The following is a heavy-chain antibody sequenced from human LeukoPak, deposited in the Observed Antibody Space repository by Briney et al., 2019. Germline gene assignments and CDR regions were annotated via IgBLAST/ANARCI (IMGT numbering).Heavy chain of an antibody. CDR3: ARQNWWAFDI. V-gene: IGHV3-48*04. CDR2: ISSSSGTI. Sequence: GGSLRLSCAASRFTFSSYNMKWVRQAPGKGLEWVSYISSSSGTIYYADSVKGRFTISRDNAKNSLYLQMNSLRAEDTAVYYCARQNWWAFDIWGQGTMVTVSS. J-gene: IGHJ3*02. CDR1: RFTFSSYN. D-gene: IGHD2-8*02.